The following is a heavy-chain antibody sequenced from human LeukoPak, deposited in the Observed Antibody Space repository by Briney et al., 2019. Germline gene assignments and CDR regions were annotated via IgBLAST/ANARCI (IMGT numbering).Heavy chain of an antibody. Sequence: SETLSLTCTVSGGSISSSSYYWGWIRQPPGKGLEWIGTIYYSGSTYYNPSLTSRVTISVDTFKNLFSLNLSSVTAADTAVYYCARHRIAAADDAFEIWGQGTMVAVSS. V-gene: IGHV4-39*01. CDR3: ARHRIAAADDAFEI. D-gene: IGHD6-13*01. CDR2: IYYSGST. J-gene: IGHJ3*02. CDR1: GGSISSSSYY.